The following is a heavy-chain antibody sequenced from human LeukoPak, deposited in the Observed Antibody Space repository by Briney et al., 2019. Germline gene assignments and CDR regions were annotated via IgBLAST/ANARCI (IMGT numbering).Heavy chain of an antibody. CDR2: INPNSGAT. CDR3: AREFRTTTWSYDAFDL. D-gene: IGHD1-1*01. J-gene: IGHJ3*01. Sequence: ASVKVSCKASGYTFIGYYIHWVRQAPGQGLEWMGWINPNSGATNYAQKFQGRVTMSRDTSNNTSYMELSRLASDDTAVYYCAREFRTTTWSYDAFDLWGQGTMVTVSS. V-gene: IGHV1-2*02. CDR1: GYTFIGYY.